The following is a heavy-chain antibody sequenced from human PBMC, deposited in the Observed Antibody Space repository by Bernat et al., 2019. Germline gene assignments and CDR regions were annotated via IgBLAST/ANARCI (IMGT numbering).Heavy chain of an antibody. CDR1: GFTFSSYG. CDR2: ISYDGSNK. V-gene: IGHV3-30*18. J-gene: IGHJ4*02. Sequence: QVQLVESGGGVVQPGRSLRLSCAASGFTFSSYGMHWVRQAPGKGLEWVAVISYDGSNKYYADSVKGRFTISRDNSKNTLYLQMNSLRAEDTAVYYCAKDWRVRKYYFDYWGQGTLVTVSS. CDR3: AKDWRVRKYYFDY. D-gene: IGHD3-3*01.